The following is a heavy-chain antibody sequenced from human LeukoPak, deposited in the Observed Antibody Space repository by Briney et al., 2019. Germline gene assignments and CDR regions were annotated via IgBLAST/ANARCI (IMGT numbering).Heavy chain of an antibody. Sequence: ASVKVSCKASGYTFTSYYIHWVRQAPGQGLEWMGIINPSGGSTSYAQKFQGRVTMTRDTSTSTVYMELSSLRAEDTAVYYCARGSTYYESSGQVPFDYWGQGTLVTVSS. D-gene: IGHD3-22*01. CDR2: INPSGGST. V-gene: IGHV1-46*01. J-gene: IGHJ4*02. CDR1: GYTFTSYY. CDR3: ARGSTYYESSGQVPFDY.